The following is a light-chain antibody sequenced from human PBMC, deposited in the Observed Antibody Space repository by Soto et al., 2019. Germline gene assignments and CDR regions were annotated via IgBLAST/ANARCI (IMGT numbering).Light chain of an antibody. J-gene: IGKJ5*01. V-gene: IGKV3-15*01. Sequence: ERVRFQSQATLSVAPGASVTLXWRASQLFSSNLAWYQHKPGQAPRLLIYGVSTRDTGVPDRFSGSASGTEFTLPISSLQSEDFAVYYCQQYNNWPRTFGQGTRLEIK. CDR3: QQYNNWPRT. CDR1: QLFSSN. CDR2: GVS.